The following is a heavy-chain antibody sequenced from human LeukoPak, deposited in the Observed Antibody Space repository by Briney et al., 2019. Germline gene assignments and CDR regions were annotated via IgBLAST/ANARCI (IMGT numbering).Heavy chain of an antibody. V-gene: IGHV5-51*01. D-gene: IGHD3-9*01. CDR3: ARQDPDMASAFDI. J-gene: IGHJ3*02. CDR2: IYPGDSDT. CDR1: GYSFTSYW. Sequence: GESLKISCKGSGYSFTSYWIACVRQMPGKGLEWMGIIYPGDSDTRYSPSFQGQVTISADKSISTAYLQWSSLKASDTAMYYCARQDPDMASAFDIWGQGTMVTVSS.